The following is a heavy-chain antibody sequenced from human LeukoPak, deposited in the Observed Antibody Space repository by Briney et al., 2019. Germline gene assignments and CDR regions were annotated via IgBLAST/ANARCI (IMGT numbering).Heavy chain of an antibody. CDR1: GGSISSGSYY. CDR2: IYTSGST. J-gene: IGHJ3*02. D-gene: IGHD3-10*02. Sequence: SQTLSLTCTVSGGSISSGSYYWSWIRQPAGKGLEWIGRIYTSGSTNYNPSLKSRVTISVDTSKNQFSLKLSSVTAADTAVYYCARVMLRKGDAFDIWGQGTMVTVSS. V-gene: IGHV4-61*02. CDR3: ARVMLRKGDAFDI.